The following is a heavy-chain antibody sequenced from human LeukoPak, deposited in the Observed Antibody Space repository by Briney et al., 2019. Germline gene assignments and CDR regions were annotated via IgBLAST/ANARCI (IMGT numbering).Heavy chain of an antibody. CDR2: IKQDGSEK. V-gene: IGHV3-7*01. CDR3: ARDLGAVGASPFDN. J-gene: IGHJ4*02. D-gene: IGHD1-26*01. Sequence: GGSLRLSCAASGFTFSSYWMSWVRQAPGKGLEWVANIKQDGSEKYYVDSVKGRFTISRDNAKNSLYLQMNSLRAEDTAVYYRARDLGAVGASPFDNWGQGTLVTVSS. CDR1: GFTFSSYW.